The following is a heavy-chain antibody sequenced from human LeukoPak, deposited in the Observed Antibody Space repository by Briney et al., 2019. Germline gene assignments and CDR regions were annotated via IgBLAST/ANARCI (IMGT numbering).Heavy chain of an antibody. J-gene: IGHJ6*04. D-gene: IGHD3-10*02. CDR2: ISSSSLYI. Sequence: GGSLRLSCTASGFTFGDYAMSWVRQAPGKGLEWVSSISSSSLYIYYADSVKGRFTISRDNAKNSLYLQMNSLRAEDTAVYYCAELGITMIGGVWGKGTTVTISS. V-gene: IGHV3-21*01. CDR3: AELGITMIGGV. CDR1: GFTFGDYA.